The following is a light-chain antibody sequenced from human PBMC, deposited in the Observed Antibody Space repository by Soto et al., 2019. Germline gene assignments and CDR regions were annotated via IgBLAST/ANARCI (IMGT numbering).Light chain of an antibody. V-gene: IGKV4-1*01. Sequence: DVVLTQSPDSLAVSLGERATINCKSSQGVLYSSNNMNYLAWYQQKAGQPPKLLIYWASTRESGVPDRFGGSGSGTEFTLTISSLQAEDVAVYYCQQYYSTPWTFGQGTKVDIK. J-gene: IGKJ1*01. CDR2: WAS. CDR3: QQYYSTPWT. CDR1: QGVLYSSNNMNY.